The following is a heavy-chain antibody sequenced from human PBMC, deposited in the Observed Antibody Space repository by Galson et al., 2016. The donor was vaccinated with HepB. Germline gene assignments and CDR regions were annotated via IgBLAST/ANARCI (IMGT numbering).Heavy chain of an antibody. CDR2: ICWNSGNI. J-gene: IGHJ4*02. D-gene: IGHD3-22*01. V-gene: IGHV3-9*01. CDR3: VKDRFYCDTSGYSAFDY. CDR1: GFTFHDYA. Sequence: SLRLSCAASGFTFHDYAMHWVRQAPGKGLEWVSGICWNSGNIGYADSVKGRFTISRDNAKNSLYLQVNSLRTEDTALYYCVKDRFYCDTSGYSAFDYWGRGTLVTVSS.